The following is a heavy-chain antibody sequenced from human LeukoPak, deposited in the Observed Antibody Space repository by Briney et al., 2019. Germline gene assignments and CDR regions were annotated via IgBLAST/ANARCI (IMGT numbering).Heavy chain of an antibody. CDR2: IYYSGNT. CDR3: ARGYPGFDF. D-gene: IGHD1-1*01. Sequence: SETLSLTCTVSGDSISNYYWSWIRQPPGKGLEWIGYIYYSGNTNYNPSLKSRVTISMDTSRNQFSLRLSSVTAADTAVYYCARGYPGFDFWGQGTMVTVSS. CDR1: GDSISNYY. J-gene: IGHJ3*01. V-gene: IGHV4-59*08.